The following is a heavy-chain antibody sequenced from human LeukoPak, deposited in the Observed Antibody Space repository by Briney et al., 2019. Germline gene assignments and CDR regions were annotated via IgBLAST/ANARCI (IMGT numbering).Heavy chain of an antibody. D-gene: IGHD5-18*01. J-gene: IGHJ6*03. CDR1: GYTFTGYY. Sequence: ASVKVSCKASGYTFTGYYMHWVRQAPGQGLEWMGWINPNSGGTNYAQRFQGRVTMTRDTSISTAYMELSSLRSEDTAVYYCARALDTAMVTLDYYYYYMDVWGKGTTVTVSS. CDR3: ARALDTAMVTLDYYYYYMDV. CDR2: INPNSGGT. V-gene: IGHV1-2*02.